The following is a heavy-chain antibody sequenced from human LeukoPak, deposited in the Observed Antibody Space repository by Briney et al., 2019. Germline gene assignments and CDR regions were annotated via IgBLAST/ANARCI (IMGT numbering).Heavy chain of an antibody. D-gene: IGHD3-10*01. Sequence: ASVKVSCKVSGYTFTSYGISWVRQAPGQGLEWMGWISAYNGSTNYAQKLQGRVTMTTDTSTSTAYMELRSLRSDDTAVYYCARAPYGSGSYYHFDYWGQGTLVTVSS. J-gene: IGHJ4*02. CDR3: ARAPYGSGSYYHFDY. V-gene: IGHV1-18*01. CDR1: GYTFTSYG. CDR2: ISAYNGST.